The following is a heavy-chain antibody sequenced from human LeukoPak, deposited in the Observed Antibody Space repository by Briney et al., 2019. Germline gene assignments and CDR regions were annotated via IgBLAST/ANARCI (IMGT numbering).Heavy chain of an antibody. D-gene: IGHD5-18*01. CDR2: INSDGSTA. CDR3: APEGGSSYDY. Sequence: GGSLRLSCAASGFTFSSNWMHWVRQVPGKGLVWVSRINSDGSTADYADAVKGRFTISRDNAKNTLYLEMNSLRAEDTALYYCAPEGGSSYDYWGQGTLVTVSS. J-gene: IGHJ4*02. V-gene: IGHV3-74*01. CDR1: GFTFSSNW.